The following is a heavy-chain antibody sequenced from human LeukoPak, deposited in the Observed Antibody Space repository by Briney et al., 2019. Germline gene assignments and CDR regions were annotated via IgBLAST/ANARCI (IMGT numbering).Heavy chain of an antibody. CDR2: IYTSGST. D-gene: IGHD3-3*01. CDR3: ARESYYDFWSGYASLDAFHI. J-gene: IGHJ3*02. V-gene: IGHV4-4*07. CDR1: GGSISSYY. Sequence: SETLSLTCTVAGGSISSYYSSWIRQPAGKGLEWIGRIYTSGSTNYNPSLKSRVTMSVDTFKNQFSLKLSSVTAADTAVYYCARESYYDFWSGYASLDAFHIWGQGTMVTVSS.